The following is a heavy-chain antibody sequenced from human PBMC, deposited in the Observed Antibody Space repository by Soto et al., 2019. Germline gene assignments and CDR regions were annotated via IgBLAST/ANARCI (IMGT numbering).Heavy chain of an antibody. Sequence: LSLTCTVSGGSVSSFHWSWIRQSPGKGLEWIGYVFYTGNTKYNPALKRRVTISVDTSKKQFPLKLSSVSAADTGLYYCARSYSGTFYGYDIWGQGILVTVSS. CDR2: VFYTGNT. CDR3: ARSYSGTFYGYDI. V-gene: IGHV4-59*02. D-gene: IGHD1-26*01. CDR1: GGSVSSFH. J-gene: IGHJ4*02.